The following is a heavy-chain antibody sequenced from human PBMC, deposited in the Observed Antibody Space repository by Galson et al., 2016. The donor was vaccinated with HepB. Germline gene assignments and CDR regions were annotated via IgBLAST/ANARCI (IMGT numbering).Heavy chain of an antibody. CDR1: GFTVSRKS. V-gene: IGHV3-53*01. CDR2: IYSGGIT. D-gene: IGHD3-16*02. CDR3: ARSHDYLWGSYHPFDY. Sequence: SLRLSCAASGFTVSRKSMNWVRQAPGKGLEWVSIIYSGGITAYADSVKGRFIISRDNSKNTLYLQMHSLRAEDTAVYYCARSHDYLWGSYHPFDYWGQGTLVTVSS. J-gene: IGHJ4*02.